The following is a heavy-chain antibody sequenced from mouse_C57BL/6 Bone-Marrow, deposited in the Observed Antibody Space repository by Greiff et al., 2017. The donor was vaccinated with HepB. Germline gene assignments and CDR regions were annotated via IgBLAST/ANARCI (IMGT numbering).Heavy chain of an antibody. Sequence: EVQGVESEGGLVPPGRSMPLSCTASGFPFSDYSMALVRQVPDKGLEWVANINYDGSSTYYLDSLKSRFIISRDNAKNILYLQMSSLKSEDTATYYCARNWVLDYWGQGTTLTVSS. D-gene: IGHD4-1*01. V-gene: IGHV5-16*01. CDR3: ARNWVLDY. J-gene: IGHJ2*01. CDR1: GFPFSDYS. CDR2: INYDGSST.